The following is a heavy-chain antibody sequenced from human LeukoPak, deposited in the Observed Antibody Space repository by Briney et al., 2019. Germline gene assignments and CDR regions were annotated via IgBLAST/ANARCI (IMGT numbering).Heavy chain of an antibody. D-gene: IGHD6-19*01. CDR1: GFTFNGYA. CDR2: ISGSGGTT. Sequence: GGSLRLSCAASGFTFNGYAMRWVRQVPGKGLEWVSTISGSGGTTYYADSLKGRFTISRDNSKNMLFLQMNSLSAEDTAIYYCAKEDGGSGWYEPVEYWGQGTLVTVSS. CDR3: AKEDGGSGWYEPVEY. V-gene: IGHV3-23*01. J-gene: IGHJ4*02.